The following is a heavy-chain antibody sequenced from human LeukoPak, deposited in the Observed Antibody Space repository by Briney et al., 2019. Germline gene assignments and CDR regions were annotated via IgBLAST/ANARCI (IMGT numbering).Heavy chain of an antibody. CDR1: EGTFSSYA. J-gene: IGHJ4*02. CDR2: IIPIFGTA. D-gene: IGHD5-18*01. Sequence: SVKVSCKASEGTFSSYAISWVRQAPGQGLEWMGRIIPIFGTANYAQKFQGRVTITTDESTSTAYMELSSLRSEDTAVYYCARWNTAMDSSDYWGQGTLVTVSS. V-gene: IGHV1-69*05. CDR3: ARWNTAMDSSDY.